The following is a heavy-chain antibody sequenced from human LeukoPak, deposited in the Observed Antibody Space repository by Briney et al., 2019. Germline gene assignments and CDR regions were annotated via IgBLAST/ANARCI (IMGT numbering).Heavy chain of an antibody. Sequence: PGGSLRLSCAASGFTFSSYWMSWVPQAPGKGLEWVANIKQDGSEKYYVDSVKGRYTISRDNAKNSLYLQMNSLRAEDTAVYYCARGRGVRGVISDYWGQGTLVTVSS. CDR1: GFTFSSYW. D-gene: IGHD3-10*01. J-gene: IGHJ4*02. CDR3: ARGRGVRGVISDY. V-gene: IGHV3-7*01. CDR2: IKQDGSEK.